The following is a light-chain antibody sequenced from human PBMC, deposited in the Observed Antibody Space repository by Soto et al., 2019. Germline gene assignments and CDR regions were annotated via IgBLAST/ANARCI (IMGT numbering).Light chain of an antibody. Sequence: SVLAQPASVSGSPGQSITISCTGTSSGIRDYNYVSWYQQLPGNAPKLIMYEVSNRPSGISNRFSGSKSGNTASLAISGLQAEDEADYYCSSKSPDFFGTGTKVTVL. CDR1: SSGIRDYNY. CDR2: EVS. V-gene: IGLV2-14*01. J-gene: IGLJ1*01. CDR3: SSKSPDF.